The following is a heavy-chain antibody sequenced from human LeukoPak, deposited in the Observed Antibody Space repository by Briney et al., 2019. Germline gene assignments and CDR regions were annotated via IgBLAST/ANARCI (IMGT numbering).Heavy chain of an antibody. CDR2: IKQDGSKK. CDR1: GFTFTSYW. V-gene: IGHV3-7*04. CDR3: TRVGYIDEGIDY. D-gene: IGHD5-24*01. J-gene: IGHJ4*02. Sequence: GGSLRLSCAVSGFTFTSYWMSWVRQAPGKGLEWVANIKQDGSKKSYVDPVKGRFTISRDNAKNSLYLQMNSLRAEDTAIYYCTRVGYIDEGIDYWGQGTLVTVSS.